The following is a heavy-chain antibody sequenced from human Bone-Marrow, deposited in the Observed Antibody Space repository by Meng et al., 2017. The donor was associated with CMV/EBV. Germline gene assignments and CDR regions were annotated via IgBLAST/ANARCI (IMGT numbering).Heavy chain of an antibody. V-gene: IGHV4-59*01. D-gene: IGHD6-6*01. Sequence: SETLSLTCTVSGGSISSYYWSWIRQPPGKGLEWIGYIYYSGSTNYNPSLKSRVTISVDTSKNQFSLKLSSVTAADTAVYYWARVGYSRSPLRDWFDPWGQGTLVTVSS. CDR3: ARVGYSRSPLRDWFDP. CDR1: GGSISSYY. CDR2: IYYSGST. J-gene: IGHJ5*01.